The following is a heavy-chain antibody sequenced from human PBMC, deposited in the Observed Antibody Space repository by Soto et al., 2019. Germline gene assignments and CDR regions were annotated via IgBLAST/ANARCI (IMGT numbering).Heavy chain of an antibody. V-gene: IGHV1-2*02. Sequence: QVQLVQSGAEVKEPGASVNISCKASGYTFTDSYLHWVRQAPGQGLEWMGCINPNSGDSEYAQRFQGRVTMTGDTSITTAYMELSTLRSDDTAVYYCARKAATRLGGTAFFDNWGQGTRVTVSS. CDR2: INPNSGDS. J-gene: IGHJ4*02. CDR3: ARKAATRLGGTAFFDN. CDR1: GYTFTDSY. D-gene: IGHD6-25*01.